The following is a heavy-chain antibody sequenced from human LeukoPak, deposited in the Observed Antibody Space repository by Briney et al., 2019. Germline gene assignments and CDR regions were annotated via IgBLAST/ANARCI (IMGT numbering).Heavy chain of an antibody. V-gene: IGHV3-64D*06. Sequence: GGSLRLSCSASGFTFSSYAMHWVRQAPGKGLEYVSAISSNGGSTYYADSVKGRFTISRDNSKNTLYLQMSSLRAEDTAVYYCLKDEGPLRYFDWLLRDYGMDVRGKGTTVTVSS. D-gene: IGHD3-9*01. J-gene: IGHJ6*04. CDR3: LKDEGPLRYFDWLLRDYGMDV. CDR1: GFTFSSYA. CDR2: ISSNGGST.